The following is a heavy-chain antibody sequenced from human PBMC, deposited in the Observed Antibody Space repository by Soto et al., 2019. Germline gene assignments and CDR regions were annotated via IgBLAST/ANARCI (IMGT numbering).Heavy chain of an antibody. J-gene: IGHJ6*02. CDR1: GFTFSSYG. Sequence: QVQLVESRGGVVQPGRSLRLACAASGFTFSSYGMHWVRQAPGKGLEWVAVIWYDGSNKYYADSVKGRFTISRDNSKNTLYLQMNSLRAEDTAVYYCARDKGIYCSSTSCYLERVYYYYGMDVCGQGTTVTVSS. D-gene: IGHD2-2*01. CDR3: ARDKGIYCSSTSCYLERVYYYYGMDV. V-gene: IGHV3-33*01. CDR2: IWYDGSNK.